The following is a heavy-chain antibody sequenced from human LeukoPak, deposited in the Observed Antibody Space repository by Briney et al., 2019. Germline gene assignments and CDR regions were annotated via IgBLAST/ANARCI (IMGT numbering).Heavy chain of an antibody. D-gene: IGHD3-22*01. CDR1: GGSFSGYY. CDR2: INHSGST. Sequence: SETLSLTCAVYGGSFSGYYWSWIRQPPGKGLEWIGEINHSGSTNYNPSLKSRVTISVDTSKNQFSLKLSSVTAADTAVYYCARVRRQLSSAFDSSGYPLDHWGQGTLVTVSS. V-gene: IGHV4-34*01. J-gene: IGHJ4*02. CDR3: ARVRRQLSSAFDSSGYPLDH.